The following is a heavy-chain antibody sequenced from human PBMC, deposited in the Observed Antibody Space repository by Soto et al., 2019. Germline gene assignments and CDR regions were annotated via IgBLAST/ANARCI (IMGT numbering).Heavy chain of an antibody. J-gene: IGHJ4*02. CDR3: AITYCRDNSCPRDFDF. V-gene: IGHV1-69*02. D-gene: IGHD2-21*01. Sequence: QVQVVQSGAEVKKPESSVKVSCKPSGGTFNTYTVNWVRLAPGHGLEWMGRFIPILDMANYAQKFQDRVTITAHRSTFPAYMELNSLTSDDPAVYYCAITYCRDNSCPRDFDFWGPGTRVTVSS. CDR2: FIPILDMA. CDR1: GGTFNTYT.